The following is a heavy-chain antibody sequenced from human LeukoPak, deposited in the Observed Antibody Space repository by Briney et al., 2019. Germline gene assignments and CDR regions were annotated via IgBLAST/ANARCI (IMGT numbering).Heavy chain of an antibody. V-gene: IGHV4-59*01. CDR2: FYYSGST. CDR1: GGSISSYY. Sequence: KSSETLSLTCTVSGGSISSYYWSWIRQPPGKGLEWIGYFYYSGSTNYNPSLKSRVTISVDTSKNQFSLKPSSVTAADTAVYYCARRDGSGYYGYYFDYWGQGTLVTVSS. J-gene: IGHJ4*02. CDR3: ARRDGSGYYGYYFDY. D-gene: IGHD3-22*01.